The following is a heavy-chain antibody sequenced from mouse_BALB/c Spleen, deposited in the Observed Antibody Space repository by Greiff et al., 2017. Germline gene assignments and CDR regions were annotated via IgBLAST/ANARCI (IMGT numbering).Heavy chain of an antibody. CDR3: PYGNYFDY. Sequence: VQLQQSGAELVKPGASVKLSCTASGFNIKDTYMHWVKQRPEQGLEWIGWIDPENGDTEYAPKFQGKATMTADTSSNTAYLQLSSLTSEDTAVYYCPYGNYFDYWGQGTTLTVSS. J-gene: IGHJ2*01. CDR2: IDPENGDT. D-gene: IGHD2-1*01. CDR1: GFNIKDTY. V-gene: IGHV14-4*02.